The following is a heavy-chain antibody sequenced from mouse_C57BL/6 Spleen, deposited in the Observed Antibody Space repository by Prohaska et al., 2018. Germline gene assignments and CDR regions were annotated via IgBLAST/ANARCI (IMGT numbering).Heavy chain of an antibody. J-gene: IGHJ3*01. CDR1: GYAFTNYL. V-gene: IGHV1-54*01. Sequence: QVQLQQSGAELVRPGTSVKVSCKASGYAFTNYLIEWVKQRPGQGLEWIGVINPGSGGTNYNEKVKGKATLTADKASSTAYMQLSSLTSEDSAVYFCARSRGTAQATLTYWGQGTLVTVSA. D-gene: IGHD3-2*02. CDR3: ARSRGTAQATLTY. CDR2: INPGSGGT.